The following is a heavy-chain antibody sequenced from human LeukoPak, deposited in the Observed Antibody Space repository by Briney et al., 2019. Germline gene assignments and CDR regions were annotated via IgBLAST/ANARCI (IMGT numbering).Heavy chain of an antibody. D-gene: IGHD2-21*01. CDR3: ARDLLFDI. CDR1: GFTFSSYA. V-gene: IGHV3-64*01. CDR2: ISSNGGST. J-gene: IGHJ3*02. Sequence: PGGSLRLSCAASGFTFSSYAMHWVRQAPGKGLEYVSAISSNGGSTYYANSVKGRFTISRDNSKSTLYLQMGSLRAEDMAVYYCARDLLFDIWGQGTMVTVSS.